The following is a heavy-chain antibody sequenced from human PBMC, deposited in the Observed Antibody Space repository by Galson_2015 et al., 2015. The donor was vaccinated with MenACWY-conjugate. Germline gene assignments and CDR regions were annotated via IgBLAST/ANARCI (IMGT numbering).Heavy chain of an antibody. CDR3: ARHDRTAPARSGAFDI. CDR2: IYYSGST. Sequence: SETLSLTCTVSGGSISSSSYYWDWIRQPPGRGLEWIGTIYYSGSTYYNSSLKSRVTISVDTSQNQFSLNLSSVTAADTDMYYCARHDRTAPARSGAFDIWGRGTMVTVSS. V-gene: IGHV4-39*01. D-gene: IGHD2-2*01. CDR1: GGSISSSSYY. J-gene: IGHJ3*02.